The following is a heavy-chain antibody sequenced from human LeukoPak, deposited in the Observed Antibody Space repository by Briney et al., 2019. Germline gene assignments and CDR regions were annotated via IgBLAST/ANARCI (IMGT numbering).Heavy chain of an antibody. V-gene: IGHV3-48*01. CDR1: GFTFRNYN. CDR2: ISSTSSSI. Sequence: GGSLRLSCAASGFTFRNYNMNWVRQAPGKGLEWISYISSTSSSIHYADSVKGRFTISRDNAKNSLHLQMNGLRAEDTAVYYCARDRGLVSLFFDWGQGTLVTVSS. D-gene: IGHD3-10*01. CDR3: ARDRGLVSLFFD. J-gene: IGHJ4*02.